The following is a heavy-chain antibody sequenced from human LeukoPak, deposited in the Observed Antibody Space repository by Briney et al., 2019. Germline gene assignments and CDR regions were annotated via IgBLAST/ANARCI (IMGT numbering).Heavy chain of an antibody. D-gene: IGHD2/OR15-2a*01. CDR3: ARKRSTYNWFDP. Sequence: SETLSLTCTVSGGSISSSSYYWGWIRQPPGKGLEGIGSIYYSGSTYYNPSLKSRVTISVDTSKNQFSLKLSSVTAADTAVYYCARKRSTYNWFDPWGQGTLVTVSS. CDR1: GGSISSSSYY. CDR2: IYYSGST. V-gene: IGHV4-39*01. J-gene: IGHJ5*02.